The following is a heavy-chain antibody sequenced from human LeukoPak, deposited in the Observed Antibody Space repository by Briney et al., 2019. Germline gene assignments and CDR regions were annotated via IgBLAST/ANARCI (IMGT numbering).Heavy chain of an antibody. CDR2: IKSKTDGGTT. D-gene: IGHD6-13*01. CDR3: TTVVRSSWDPDY. CDR1: GFTFNNAW. V-gene: IGHV3-15*01. J-gene: IGHJ4*02. Sequence: GGSLRHSCAASGFTFNNAWLSCVRPAPRKGAQWVGRIKSKTDGGTTEYAAPGKGRFTISRDDSENTLYLKMNSMKTEDTAVYYCTTVVRSSWDPDYWGQGTLVTVSS.